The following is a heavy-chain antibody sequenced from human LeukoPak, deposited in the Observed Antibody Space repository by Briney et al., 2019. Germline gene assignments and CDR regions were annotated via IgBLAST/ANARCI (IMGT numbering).Heavy chain of an antibody. V-gene: IGHV4-38-2*02. CDR1: GFSISSDYY. J-gene: IGHJ3*02. CDR2: IYHDGST. D-gene: IGHD5/OR15-5a*01. Sequence: PSETLSLTCNVLGFSISSDYYWGWIRQPPGEGLEWTATIYHDGSTYYNPSLKGRVIISLDTSKNQFSLTLTYVTAADTAVYYCARDSVAAFDIWGQGTMVTVSS. CDR3: ARDSVAAFDI.